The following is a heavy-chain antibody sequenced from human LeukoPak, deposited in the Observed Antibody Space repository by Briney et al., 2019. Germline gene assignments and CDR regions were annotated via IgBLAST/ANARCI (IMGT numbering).Heavy chain of an antibody. Sequence: SETLSLTCTVSGGSISSGSYYWSWIRQPAGKGLEWIGRIYTSGTTNYNFSLKSRVTISVNRSNNQFSLKLTSVTAADTAVYYCATSRGYSGYDDGYDIWGQGTLVTVSS. CDR3: ATSRGYSGYDDGYDI. D-gene: IGHD5-12*01. CDR2: IYTSGTT. V-gene: IGHV4-61*02. CDR1: GGSISSGSYY. J-gene: IGHJ3*02.